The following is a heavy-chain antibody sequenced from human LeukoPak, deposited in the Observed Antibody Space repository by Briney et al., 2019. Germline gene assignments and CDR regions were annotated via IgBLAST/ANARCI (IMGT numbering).Heavy chain of an antibody. J-gene: IGHJ3*02. CDR2: FNPSGGST. CDR1: GYTFTSYF. CDR3: ARGDHVRIYTESAFDI. V-gene: IGHV1-46*01. Sequence: VASVKVSCKASGYTFTSYFMHWVRQAPGQGLEWMGIFNPSGGSTNYAQKFQGRVTMTRDTSTSTVYMELSSLRSEDTAIYYCARGDHVRIYTESAFDIWGQGTMVTVSS. D-gene: IGHD2-15*01.